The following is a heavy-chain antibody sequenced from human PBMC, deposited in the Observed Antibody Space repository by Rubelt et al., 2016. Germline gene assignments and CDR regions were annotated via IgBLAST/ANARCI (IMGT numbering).Heavy chain of an antibody. Sequence: QVQLVQSGAEVKKPGASVKVSCKASGYTFTSYGISWVRQAPGQGLEWMGWIRAYNGNQNYAQKLQGRVTMTTDTSTSTAYMELRSLRSEDTAVYYCARESGIGGSYSHDAFDIWGQGTMVTVSS. CDR1: GYTFTSYG. CDR3: ARESGIGGSYSHDAFDI. CDR2: IRAYNGNQ. V-gene: IGHV1-18*01. D-gene: IGHD1-26*01. J-gene: IGHJ3*02.